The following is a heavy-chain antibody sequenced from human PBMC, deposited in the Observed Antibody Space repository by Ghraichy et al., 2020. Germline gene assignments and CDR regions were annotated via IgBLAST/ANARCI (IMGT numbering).Heavy chain of an antibody. CDR1: GYTFTSYA. J-gene: IGHJ4*02. D-gene: IGHD3-16*01. CDR3: AREGLGLMITFGGVYFDY. Sequence: ASVTVSCKASGYTFTSYAMHWVRQAPGQRLEWMGWINAGNGNTKYSQKFQGRVTITRDTSASTAYMELSSLRSEDTAVYYCAREGLGLMITFGGVYFDYWGQGTLVTVSS. CDR2: INAGNGNT. V-gene: IGHV1-3*01.